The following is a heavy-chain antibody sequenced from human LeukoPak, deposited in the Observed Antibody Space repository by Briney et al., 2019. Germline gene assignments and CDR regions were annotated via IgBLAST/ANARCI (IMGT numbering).Heavy chain of an antibody. Sequence: SETLSLTCAVSGGSISSSNWWSWVRQPPGKGLEWIGEIYHSGSTNYNPSLKSRVTISVDKSKNQFSLKLSSVTAADTAMYYCATNYGSGSPYFDYWGQGTLVTVSS. J-gene: IGHJ4*02. D-gene: IGHD3-10*01. CDR1: GGSISSSNW. CDR3: ATNYGSGSPYFDY. CDR2: IYHSGST. V-gene: IGHV4-4*02.